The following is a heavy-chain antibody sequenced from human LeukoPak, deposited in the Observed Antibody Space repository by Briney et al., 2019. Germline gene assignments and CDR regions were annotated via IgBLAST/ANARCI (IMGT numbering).Heavy chain of an antibody. CDR2: MNPNSGNT. D-gene: IGHD6-13*01. CDR3: ARDFYSSSWYAMDV. J-gene: IGHJ6*03. CDR1: GYTFTSYD. Sequence: ASVKVSCKASGYTFTSYDINWVRQATGQGLEWMGWMNPNSGNTGYAQKLQGRVTMTTDTSTSTAYMELRSLRSDDTAVYYCARDFYSSSWYAMDVWGKGTTVTVSS. V-gene: IGHV1-8*01.